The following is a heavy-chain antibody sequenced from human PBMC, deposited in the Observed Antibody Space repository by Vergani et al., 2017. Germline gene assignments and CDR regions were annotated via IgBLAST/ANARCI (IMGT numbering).Heavy chain of an antibody. J-gene: IGHJ6*02. CDR2: IDPSDSYT. CDR3: ARQVAVAGKWWGPYYYYGMDV. V-gene: IGHV5-10-1*01. CDR1: GYSFTSYW. D-gene: IGHD6-19*01. Sequence: EVQLVQSGAEVKQPGESLRISCKGSGYSFTSYWISWVRQMPGKGLEWMGRIDPSDSYTNYSPSFHGHVTISADKSISTAYLQWSSLKASDTAMYYCARQVAVAGKWWGPYYYYGMDVWGQGTTVTVSS.